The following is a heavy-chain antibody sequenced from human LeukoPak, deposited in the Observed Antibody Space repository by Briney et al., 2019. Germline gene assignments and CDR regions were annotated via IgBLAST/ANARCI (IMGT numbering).Heavy chain of an antibody. D-gene: IGHD5-12*01. CDR2: ISSSSYI. J-gene: IGHJ6*03. CDR1: GFTFSSYS. Sequence: GGSLRLSCAACGFTFSSYSMNWVRQAPGKGLEWVSSISSSSYIYYADSVKGRFTISRDNAKNSLYLQMNSLRAEDTAVYYCARDKRGYDFPTHYYYYMDVWGKGTTVTISS. V-gene: IGHV3-21*01. CDR3: ARDKRGYDFPTHYYYYMDV.